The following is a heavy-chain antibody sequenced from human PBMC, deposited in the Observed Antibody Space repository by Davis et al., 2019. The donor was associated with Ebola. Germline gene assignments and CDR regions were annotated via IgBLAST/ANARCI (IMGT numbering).Heavy chain of an antibody. Sequence: SVKVSCKASGGTFSSYAISWVRQAPGQGLEWMGGIIPIFGTANYAQKFQGRVTITADESTSTAYMELSSLRSGDTAVYYCARTLVRGGYYYGMDVWGKGTTVTVSS. CDR1: GGTFSSYA. J-gene: IGHJ6*04. V-gene: IGHV1-69*13. CDR2: IIPIFGTA. CDR3: ARTLVRGGYYYGMDV. D-gene: IGHD6-13*01.